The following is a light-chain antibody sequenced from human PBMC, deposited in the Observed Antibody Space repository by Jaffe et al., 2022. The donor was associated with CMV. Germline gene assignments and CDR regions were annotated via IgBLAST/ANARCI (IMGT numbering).Light chain of an antibody. V-gene: IGKV3-11*01. Sequence: EIVLTQSPATLSLSPGVRATLSCRASQSVRSSLAWYQQKPGQAPRLLIYDASNRATGIPARFSGSGSGTDFTLTISSLEPEDFAVYFCQQRSNWPITFGQGTRLEIK. CDR3: QQRSNWPIT. J-gene: IGKJ5*01. CDR1: QSVRSS. CDR2: DAS.